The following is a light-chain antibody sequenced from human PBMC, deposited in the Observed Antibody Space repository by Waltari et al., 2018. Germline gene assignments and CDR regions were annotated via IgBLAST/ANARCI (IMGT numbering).Light chain of an antibody. CDR2: WAS. V-gene: IGKV4-1*01. Sequence: DIVMTQSPDSLAVSLGERAPINCTSSRSVLYSSNSKNYLPLYQQKPGQPPNLLIYWASTRESGVPDRFSGSGSGTDFTLTISSLQAEDVAVYFCQQYYSSPPAFGQGTKVEIK. J-gene: IGKJ1*01. CDR1: RSVLYSSNSKNY. CDR3: QQYYSSPPA.